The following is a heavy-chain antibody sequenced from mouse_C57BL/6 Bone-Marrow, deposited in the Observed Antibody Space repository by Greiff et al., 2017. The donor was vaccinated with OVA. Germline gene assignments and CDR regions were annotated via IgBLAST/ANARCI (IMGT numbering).Heavy chain of an antibody. J-gene: IGHJ3*01. V-gene: IGHV5-6*01. CDR1: GFPFRRSS. CDR2: ISSGGSYT. Sequence: EVMLVESGGDLVKPGGSLKLSCAASGFPFRRSSLSFFRQTPDPRLSWVATISSGGSYTYYPDSVKGRFTISRDNAKNTLYLQMSSLKSEDTAMYYCAKGLWGTSAYWGQGTLVTVSA. CDR3: AKGLWGTSAY. D-gene: IGHD3-3*01.